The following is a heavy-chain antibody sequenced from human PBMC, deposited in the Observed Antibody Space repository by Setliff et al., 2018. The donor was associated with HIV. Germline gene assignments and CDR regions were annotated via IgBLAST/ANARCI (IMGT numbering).Heavy chain of an antibody. D-gene: IGHD3-10*01. J-gene: IGHJ5*02. CDR2: IYYSGST. Sequence: SETLSLTCTVSGGSISSYYWSWIRQPPGKGLEWIGYIYYSGSTNYNPSLKSRVTISVDTSKNQFSLKLISVTAADTAVYYCPRAQNCYGSESSWFDPWGQGTLVTVSS. CDR3: PRAQNCYGSESSWFDP. V-gene: IGHV4-59*01. CDR1: GGSISSYY.